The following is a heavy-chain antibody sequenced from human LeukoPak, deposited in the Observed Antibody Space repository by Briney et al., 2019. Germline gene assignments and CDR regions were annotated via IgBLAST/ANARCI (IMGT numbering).Heavy chain of an antibody. CDR3: ARDRRADRDYYYYMDV. CDR1: AFTFSSYS. J-gene: IGHJ6*03. CDR2: ISSSGSYI. V-gene: IGHV3-21*01. Sequence: GGSLRLSCVASAFTFSSYSMNWVRQAPGKGLEWVSSISSSGSYIYYADSVKGRFTISRDNAKKSLYLQMNSLRAEDTAVYYCARDRRADRDYYYYMDVWGKGTTVTVSS.